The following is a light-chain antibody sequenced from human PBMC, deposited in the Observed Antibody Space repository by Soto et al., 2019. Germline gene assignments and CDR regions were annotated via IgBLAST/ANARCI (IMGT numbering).Light chain of an antibody. J-gene: IGLJ2*01. CDR3: SSYTSSSTLVV. CDR2: EVS. CDR1: SSDVGGYDY. V-gene: IGLV2-14*01. Sequence: QSVLTQPASVSGSPGQSITISCTGTSSDVGGYDYVSWYQQHPGTAPKLIIYEVSNRPSGVSNRFSGSKSGNTASLTISGLQAEDEADYYCSSYTSSSTLVVFGGGTKLTVL.